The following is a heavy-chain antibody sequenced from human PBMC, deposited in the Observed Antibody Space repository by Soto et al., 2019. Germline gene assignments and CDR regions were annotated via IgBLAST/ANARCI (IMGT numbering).Heavy chain of an antibody. J-gene: IGHJ4*02. CDR1: GDALYIGGYY. D-gene: IGHD2-21*02. Sequence: PSETLSLTGTVSGDALYIGGYYWTWIRQHPGKGLEWIGYIYHTGKTYYNPSLESRVTMSVDTSKNQFSLKLASVTAAVTALYYCAGAVSDFGVRRYRTSYLDQWGQGILVTVSS. CDR2: IYHTGKT. CDR3: AGAVSDFGVRRYRTSYLDQ. V-gene: IGHV4-31*03.